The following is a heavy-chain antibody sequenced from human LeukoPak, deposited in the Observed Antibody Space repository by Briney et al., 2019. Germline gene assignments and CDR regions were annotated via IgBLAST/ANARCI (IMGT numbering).Heavy chain of an antibody. J-gene: IGHJ4*02. CDR3: ATSGVYDILTGSRGYFDY. D-gene: IGHD3-9*01. V-gene: IGHV3-23*01. CDR2: ISGSGGST. Sequence: GGSLRLSCAASGFTFSSYAMSWVRQAPGKGLEWVSAISGSGGSTYYADSVKGRFTISRDNSKNTLYLQMNSLRAEDTAVYYCATSGVYDILTGSRGYFDYWGQGTLVTVSS. CDR1: GFTFSSYA.